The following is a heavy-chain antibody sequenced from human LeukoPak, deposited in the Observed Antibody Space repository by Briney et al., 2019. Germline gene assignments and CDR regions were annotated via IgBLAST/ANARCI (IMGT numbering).Heavy chain of an antibody. CDR3: ARHKISYYDSSGQSHMWPDALDM. Sequence: PSETLSLTCTVSGGSISSSDYYWGWIRQPPGKGLEWVGSIYYSGSSYYNPSLRSRLTMSVDTSKNQLSVKLNSVTAADTAVYYCARHKISYYDSSGQSHMWPDALDMWGQGTLVTVSP. D-gene: IGHD3-22*01. CDR2: IYYSGSS. V-gene: IGHV4-39*01. CDR1: GGSISSSDYY. J-gene: IGHJ3*02.